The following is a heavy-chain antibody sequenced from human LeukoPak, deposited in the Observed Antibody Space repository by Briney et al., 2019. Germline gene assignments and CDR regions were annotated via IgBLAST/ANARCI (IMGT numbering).Heavy chain of an antibody. CDR2: TKPDGSEK. J-gene: IGHJ4*02. CDR3: TRDDGSSCFSY. D-gene: IGHD3-10*01. V-gene: IGHV3-7*01. Sequence: GGSLRLSCAAAGFSFSNYWMDWVRQAPGKGLEWVGSTKPDGSEKYYVDSVKGRFTISRDITKNPLYLQMNGLRAEDTAVYYCTRDDGSSCFSYWGQGTLVTVSS. CDR1: GFSFSNYW.